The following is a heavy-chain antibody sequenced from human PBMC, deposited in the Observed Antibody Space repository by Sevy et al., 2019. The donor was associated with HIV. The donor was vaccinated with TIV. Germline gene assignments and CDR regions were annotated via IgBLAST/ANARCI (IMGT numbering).Heavy chain of an antibody. CDR3: AKGDTSGWYAAGYYYFDY. CDR1: GFTFDDYA. D-gene: IGHD6-19*01. CDR2: ISWNSGTI. V-gene: IGHV3-9*01. J-gene: IGHJ4*02. Sequence: GGSLRLSCAASGFTFDDYAMHWVRQAPGKGLEWVSGISWNSGTIGYADSVKGRFTISRDNAKNSLYLQMNSLGREDTALYFCAKGDTSGWYAAGYYYFDYWGQGALVTVSS.